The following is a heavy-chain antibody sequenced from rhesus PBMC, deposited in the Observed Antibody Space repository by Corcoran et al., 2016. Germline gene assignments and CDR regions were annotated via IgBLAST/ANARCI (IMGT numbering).Heavy chain of an antibody. J-gene: IGHJ4*01. CDR1: GSTFSSYW. Sequence: EVQLVESGGGLAKPGGSLRLSCAASGSTFSSYWMNWVRQTPGKGLEWISAINSGGGSTYYADSVKGRFTISRDNSKNTLSLQMNSLRAEDTAVYYCAKGYSNSRYFDYWGQGVLVTVSS. V-gene: IGHV3S42*01. CDR3: AKGYSNSRYFDY. D-gene: IGHD4-23*01. CDR2: INSGGGST.